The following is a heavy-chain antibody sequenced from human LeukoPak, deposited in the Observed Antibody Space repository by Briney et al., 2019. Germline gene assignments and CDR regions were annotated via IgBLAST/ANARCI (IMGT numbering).Heavy chain of an antibody. D-gene: IGHD2-15*01. J-gene: IGHJ4*02. Sequence: ASVKVSCKASGYTFTSYGISWVRQAPGQGLEWMGWISAYNGNTNYAQKLQGRVTITTDTSTSTAYMELRSLRSDDTAVYYCARDQKGYCSGGSCSPIDYWGQGTLVTVSS. V-gene: IGHV1-18*01. CDR3: ARDQKGYCSGGSCSPIDY. CDR1: GYTFTSYG. CDR2: ISAYNGNT.